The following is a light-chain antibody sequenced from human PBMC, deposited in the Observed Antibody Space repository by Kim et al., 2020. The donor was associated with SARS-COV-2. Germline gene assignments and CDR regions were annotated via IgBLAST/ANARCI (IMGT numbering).Light chain of an antibody. CDR3: KSRDTSGDRLV. J-gene: IGLJ2*01. Sequence: SSELTQDPAVSVALGQTVRITCQGDSLRTYYASWYQQKPGQAPALVIYAKNNRPSGIPDRFSGSSSGNTASLTITGAQAEDEADYYCKSRDTSGDRLVFGGGTQLTV. CDR1: SLRTYY. CDR2: AKN. V-gene: IGLV3-19*01.